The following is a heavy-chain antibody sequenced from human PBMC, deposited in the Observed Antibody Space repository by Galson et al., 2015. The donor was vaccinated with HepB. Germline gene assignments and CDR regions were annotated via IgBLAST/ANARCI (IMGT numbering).Heavy chain of an antibody. D-gene: IGHD3-22*01. CDR1: GFTFSSYS. V-gene: IGHV3-21*01. CDR3: ARDLTPYYYDSSGYHPAFYFDY. Sequence: SLRLSCAASGFTFSSYSMNWVRQAPGKGLEWVSSISSSSSYIYYADSVKGRFTISRDNAKNSLYLQMNSLRAEDTAVYYCARDLTPYYYDSSGYHPAFYFDYWGQGTLVTVSS. J-gene: IGHJ4*02. CDR2: ISSSSSYI.